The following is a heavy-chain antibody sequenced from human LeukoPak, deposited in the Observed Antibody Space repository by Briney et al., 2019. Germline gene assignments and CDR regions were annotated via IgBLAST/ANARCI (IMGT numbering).Heavy chain of an antibody. Sequence: GGSLRLSCAASGLTFSSYEMNWVRQAPGEGLEWVSYISSSGSSIYYADSVKGRFTISRDNAKSSLYLQMNSLRAEDTAVYYCARDLGYDSSGYYPYYGMDVWGQGTTVTVSS. CDR1: GLTFSSYE. J-gene: IGHJ6*02. CDR3: ARDLGYDSSGYYPYYGMDV. CDR2: ISSSGSSI. V-gene: IGHV3-48*03. D-gene: IGHD3-22*01.